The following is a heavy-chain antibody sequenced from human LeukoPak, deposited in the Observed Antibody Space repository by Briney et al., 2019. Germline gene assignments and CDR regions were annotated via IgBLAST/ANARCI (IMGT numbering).Heavy chain of an antibody. J-gene: IGHJ4*02. CDR1: AGSFSSSSYY. CDR2: IYYSGST. V-gene: IGHV4-39*01. CDR3: ARLGSGSYFDY. D-gene: IGHD1-26*01. Sequence: SETLSLTCTVSAGSFSSSSYYWGWIRQPPGKGLEWIGSIYYSGSTYYNPSLKSRVTISVDTSKNQFSLKLSSVTAADTAVYYCARLGSGSYFDYWGQGTLVTVSS.